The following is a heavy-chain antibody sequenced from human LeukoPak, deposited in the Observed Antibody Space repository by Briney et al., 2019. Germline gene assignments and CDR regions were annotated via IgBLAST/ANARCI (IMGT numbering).Heavy chain of an antibody. D-gene: IGHD6-13*01. CDR1: GYTFTDYY. CDR3: ARGEGDSSSWPLNY. J-gene: IGHJ4*02. Sequence: GASVNVSCKASGYTFTDYYMHWVRQAPGQGLEWMGWINPNSGGTKYAQQFQGRVAMTRDTSISTAYMELSRLTSDDTAVYYCARGEGDSSSWPLNYWGQGTLVPVSS. CDR2: INPNSGGT. V-gene: IGHV1-2*02.